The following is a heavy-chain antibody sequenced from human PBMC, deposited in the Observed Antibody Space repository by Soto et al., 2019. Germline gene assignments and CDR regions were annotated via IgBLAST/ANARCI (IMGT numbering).Heavy chain of an antibody. CDR3: ARGGCTSTSCLDY. CDR2: INNDGSST. Sequence: GGSLRLSCAASGFTFSSNWMHWVRQAPGKGLVWVSRINNDGSSTNYGDSVKGRFTMSRDNAKNTLYLQMNSLRAGDTAVYYCARGGCTSTSCLDYWGQGTLVTVSS. D-gene: IGHD2-2*01. V-gene: IGHV3-74*01. CDR1: GFTFSSNW. J-gene: IGHJ4*02.